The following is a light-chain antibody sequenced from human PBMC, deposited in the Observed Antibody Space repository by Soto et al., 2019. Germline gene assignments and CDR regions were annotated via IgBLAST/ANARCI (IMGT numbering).Light chain of an antibody. V-gene: IGLV2-8*01. CDR3: QSYDTSLSDPV. CDR2: EVS. J-gene: IGLJ2*01. Sequence: QSALTQPPSASGSPGQSVTISCTGTSSDVGGYNYVSWYQQHPGKAPKLMIYEVSKRPSGVPDRFSGSKSGTSASLAITGLQAEDEADYYCQSYDTSLSDPVFGGGTKLTVL. CDR1: SSDVGGYNY.